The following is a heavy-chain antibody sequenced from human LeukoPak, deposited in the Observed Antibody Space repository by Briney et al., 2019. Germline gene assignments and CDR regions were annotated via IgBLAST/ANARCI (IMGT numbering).Heavy chain of an antibody. CDR3: ARDYEYCSGGSCYGEFDY. J-gene: IGHJ4*02. V-gene: IGHV4-59*01. Sequence: SETLSLTCTVSGGSISSYNWSCVRQPPGGGRERRGYIYYSGSTNYNPSLKSRVAISVETSKQKISLKLSSVPAADTAVYYCARDYEYCSGGSCYGEFDYWGQGTLVTVSS. CDR1: GGSISSYN. D-gene: IGHD2-15*01. CDR2: IYYSGST.